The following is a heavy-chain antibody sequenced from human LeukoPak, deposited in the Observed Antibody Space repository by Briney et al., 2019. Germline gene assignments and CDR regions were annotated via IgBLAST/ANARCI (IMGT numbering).Heavy chain of an antibody. J-gene: IGHJ4*02. V-gene: IGHV3-21*01. CDR1: GFTFSSYS. CDR2: ITSSGAYK. Sequence: GGSLRLSCAASGFTFSSYSMNWVRQAPGKGLEWVSSITSSGAYKNYADSVKGRFTISRDNAKNPLYLQMNSLRAEDTAVYYCARDTSGQDWGQGTLVSVSS. CDR3: ARDTSGQD. D-gene: IGHD5-12*01.